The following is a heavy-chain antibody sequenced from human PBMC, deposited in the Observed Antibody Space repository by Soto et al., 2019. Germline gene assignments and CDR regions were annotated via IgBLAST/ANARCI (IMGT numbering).Heavy chain of an antibody. D-gene: IGHD1-26*01. CDR1: GFTFSNFG. V-gene: IGHV3-30*03. J-gene: IGHJ4*02. Sequence: QVPVVESGGGVVHPEKSLRLSCAASGFTFSNFGMHWVRQAPGKGLEWVAVISNDGTSENYAQSVKGRFTISRDNSKNTLYLQMNSLRAEDTAVYYCAGGSGSYYVWGQGTLVTVSS. CDR3: AGGSGSYYV. CDR2: ISNDGTSE.